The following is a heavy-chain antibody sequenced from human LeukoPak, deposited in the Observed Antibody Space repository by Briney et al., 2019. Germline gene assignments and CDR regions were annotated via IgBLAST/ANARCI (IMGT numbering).Heavy chain of an antibody. J-gene: IGHJ4*02. CDR1: GFTFSSYA. CDR2: ISSDSGSK. V-gene: IGHV3-48*02. Sequence: PGGSLRLSCAASGFTFSSYAMNWVRQAPGKGLEWVSYISSDSGSKYYADSVKGRFTISRDNAKNSLYLQMNSLRDEDTAVYYCARTTSGDWGQGTLLTVSS. CDR3: ARTTSGD. D-gene: IGHD1-14*01.